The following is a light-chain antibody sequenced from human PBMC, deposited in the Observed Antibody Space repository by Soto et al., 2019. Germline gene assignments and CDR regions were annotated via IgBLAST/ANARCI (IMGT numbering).Light chain of an antibody. CDR1: SSNIGSNY. V-gene: IGLV1-47*01. Sequence: QSVLTQPPSASGTPGQRVTISCSGSSSNIGSNYVYWYQQFAGAAPKLLIYRNNQRPSGVPDRFSGTKSGSSASLAISGLRSEDEADYYCVSYTTSASYVFGTGTKVTVL. CDR2: RNN. CDR3: VSYTTSASYV. J-gene: IGLJ1*01.